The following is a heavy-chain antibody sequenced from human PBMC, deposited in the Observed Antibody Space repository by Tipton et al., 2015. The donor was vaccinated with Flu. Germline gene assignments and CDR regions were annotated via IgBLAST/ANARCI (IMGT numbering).Heavy chain of an antibody. Sequence: SLRLSCAISGLTVSGNFMSWVRQAPGKGLEWVSILYSGGTTNYGDSVKGRFTISRDSSKNTLYLQMNSLRAEDTAVYFCATYHDYYGSGTYGYFDNWGQGTLVTVSS. V-gene: IGHV3-53*01. J-gene: IGHJ4*03. D-gene: IGHD3-10*01. CDR2: LYSGGTT. CDR1: GLTVSGNF. CDR3: ATYHDYYGSGTYGYFDN.